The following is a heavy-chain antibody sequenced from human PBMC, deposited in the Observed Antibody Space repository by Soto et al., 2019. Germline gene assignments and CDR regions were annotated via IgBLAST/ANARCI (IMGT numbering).Heavy chain of an antibody. D-gene: IGHD3-16*02. Sequence: GGSLRLSCAASGFIFNDYTMNWVRQAPGNGLEWVSSISGSGSFIYYADSVKGGFTISRDNAKNSLYLQMDSLRAEDTAVYFCASLTYDYIWGSYRPQLYYFDSWGQGTLVTVSS. V-gene: IGHV3-21*06. CDR1: GFIFNDYT. J-gene: IGHJ4*02. CDR3: ASLTYDYIWGSYRPQLYYFDS. CDR2: ISGSGSFI.